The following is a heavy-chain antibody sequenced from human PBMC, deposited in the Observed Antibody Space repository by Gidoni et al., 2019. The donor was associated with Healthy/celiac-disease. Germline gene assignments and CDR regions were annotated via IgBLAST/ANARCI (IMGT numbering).Heavy chain of an antibody. D-gene: IGHD3-22*01. V-gene: IGHV3-15*01. Sequence: EVQLVESGGGLVKPGGSLRLSCAASGFTFSNAWMSWVRQAPGKGLEWVGRIKSKTVGGTTDYAAPVKGRFTISRDDSKNTLYLQMNSLKTEDTAVYYCTTGTDSSGYYDYWGQGTLVTVSS. J-gene: IGHJ4*02. CDR1: GFTFSNAW. CDR3: TTGTDSSGYYDY. CDR2: IKSKTVGGTT.